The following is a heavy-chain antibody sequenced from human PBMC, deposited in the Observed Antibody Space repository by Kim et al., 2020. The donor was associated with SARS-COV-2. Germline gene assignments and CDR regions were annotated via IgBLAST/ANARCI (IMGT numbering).Heavy chain of an antibody. CDR1: GLTFNKYG. J-gene: IGHJ5*01. D-gene: IGHD3-10*01. CDR2: IRRGGSSI. V-gene: IGHV3-48*03. CDR3: ASGDNNW. Sequence: GGSLRLSCVASGLTFNKYGMNWVRQAPGKGLEWVSYIRRGGSSISYADSVKGRFTLSRDNAKNSLFLQMNSLRAEDTAVYYCASGDNNW.